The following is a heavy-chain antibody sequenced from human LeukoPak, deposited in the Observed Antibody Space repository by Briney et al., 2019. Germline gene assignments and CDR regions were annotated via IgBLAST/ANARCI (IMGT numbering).Heavy chain of an antibody. D-gene: IGHD6-19*01. CDR1: GFTFSSYA. CDR3: ARGRVAGPGAVAY. J-gene: IGHJ4*02. V-gene: IGHV3-30*04. CDR2: ISYDGSNK. Sequence: GGSLRLSCAASGFTFSSYAMHWVRQAPGKGLEWVAVISYDGSNKYYADSVKGRFTIPRDNSKNTLYLQMNSLRAEDTAVYYCARGRVAGPGAVAYWGQGTLVTVSS.